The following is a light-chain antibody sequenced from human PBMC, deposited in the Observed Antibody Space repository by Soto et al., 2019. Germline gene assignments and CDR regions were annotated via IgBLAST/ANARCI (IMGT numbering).Light chain of an antibody. J-gene: IGLJ2*01. CDR2: EVS. CDR3: ISYAGSNNVV. V-gene: IGLV2-8*01. CDR1: SSDVGGYNY. Sequence: QSALTQPPSASGSPGQSVTISCTGTSSDVGGYNYVSWYQQHPGKAPKLMIYEVSKRPSGVPDRFSGSKSGNTASLTVSGLQADDEADYYCISYAGSNNVVFGGGTKVTVL.